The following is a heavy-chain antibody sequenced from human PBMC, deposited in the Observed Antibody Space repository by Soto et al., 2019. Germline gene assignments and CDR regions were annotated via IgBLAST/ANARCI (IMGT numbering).Heavy chain of an antibody. CDR1: GLTVNSAY. V-gene: IGHV3-66*01. CDR3: ARALGYCSSTSCHIRLEYYYYYGMDV. J-gene: IGHJ6*02. CDR2: IYSGGNT. D-gene: IGHD2-2*02. Sequence: GGSTKISSAASGLTVNSAYMSWARKEKGKGLEWVSVIYSGGNTHYADSVKGRFTISRDNSKNTLFLQMNSLRAEDTAVYYCARALGYCSSTSCHIRLEYYYYYGMDVWGQGTTVTVSS.